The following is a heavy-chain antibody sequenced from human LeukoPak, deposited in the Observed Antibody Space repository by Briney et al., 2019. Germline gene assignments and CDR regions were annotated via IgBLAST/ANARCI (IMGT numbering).Heavy chain of an antibody. V-gene: IGHV3-23*01. CDR1: GFTFSSYA. CDR2: ISGSGGST. Sequence: PGGSLRLSCAASGFTFSSYAMSWVRQAPGKGLEWVSAISGSGGSTYYADSVKGRFTISRDNSKNTLYLQMNSLRAEDTAVYYCAKDTVTDSGSYYHAFDIWGQGTMVTVSS. J-gene: IGHJ3*02. CDR3: AKDTVTDSGSYYHAFDI. D-gene: IGHD1-26*01.